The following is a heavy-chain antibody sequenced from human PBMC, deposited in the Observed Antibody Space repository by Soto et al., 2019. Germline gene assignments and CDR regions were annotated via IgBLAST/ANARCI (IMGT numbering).Heavy chain of an antibody. CDR1: F. V-gene: IGHV3-53*04. J-gene: IGHJ6*01. Sequence: FVSRVSKDKRKGLEWVSVIYSGGSTYYADSVKGRFTISRHNSKNTLYLQMNSLRAEDTAVYYCARGGVLLWFGEFGKDHYGMAVLGHRTTVT. D-gene: IGHD3-10*01. CDR2: IYSGGST. CDR3: ARGGVLLWFGEFGKDHYGMAV.